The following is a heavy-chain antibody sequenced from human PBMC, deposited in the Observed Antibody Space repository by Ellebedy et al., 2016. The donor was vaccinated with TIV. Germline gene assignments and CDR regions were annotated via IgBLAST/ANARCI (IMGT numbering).Heavy chain of an antibody. CDR1: GYSFTNYG. D-gene: IGHD3-16*02. J-gene: IGHJ4*02. CDR2: ISAHNRHT. CDR3: ARDGLRLGNLSAEGN. V-gene: IGHV1-18*01. Sequence: ASVKVSXKASGYSFTNYGISWVRQAPGQGLEWLGWISAHNRHTNYARKLRGRLILTTDTSSTTAYMELRNLGSGATAVYYCARDGLRLGNLSAEGNWGQGTLVTVSS.